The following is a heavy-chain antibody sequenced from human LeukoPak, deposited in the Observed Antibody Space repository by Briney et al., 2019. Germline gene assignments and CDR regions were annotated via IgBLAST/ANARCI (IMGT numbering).Heavy chain of an antibody. CDR1: GFTFSSYA. CDR2: ISYDGSNK. Sequence: QPGGSLRLSCAASGFTFSSYAMHWVRQAPGEGLEWVAVISYDGSNKYYADSVKGRFTISRDNSKNTLYLQMNSLRAEDTAVYYCARGLTMTTVHDAFDIWGQGTMVTVSS. CDR3: ARGLTMTTVHDAFDI. V-gene: IGHV3-30-3*01. J-gene: IGHJ3*02. D-gene: IGHD4-17*01.